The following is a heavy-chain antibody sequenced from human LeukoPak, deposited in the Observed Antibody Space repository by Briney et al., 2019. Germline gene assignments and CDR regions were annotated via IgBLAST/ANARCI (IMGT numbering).Heavy chain of an antibody. CDR3: AKDSGYSYGPLDY. J-gene: IGHJ4*02. D-gene: IGHD5-18*01. CDR1: GFTFRSYS. V-gene: IGHV3-21*04. CDR2: ISSSSSYI. Sequence: PGGSLRLSCAASGFTFRSYSMNWVRQAPGKGLEWVSSISSSSSYIYYADSVKGRFTISRDNAKNSLYLQMNSLRAEDTALYYCAKDSGYSYGPLDYWGQGTLVTVSS.